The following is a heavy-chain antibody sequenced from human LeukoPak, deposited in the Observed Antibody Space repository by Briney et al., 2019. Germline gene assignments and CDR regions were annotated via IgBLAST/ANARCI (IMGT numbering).Heavy chain of an antibody. Sequence: GGSLRLPCAASGFTFSSYAMSWVRQAPGKGLEWVSAISGSGGNTYYADSVKGRFTISRDNSRDNSKNTLYLQMNSLRAEDTAVYFCAKAVSGYYYDSSGYYSLQFDYWGQGTLVTVSS. D-gene: IGHD3-22*01. V-gene: IGHV3-23*01. CDR2: ISGSGGNT. CDR3: AKAVSGYYYDSSGYYSLQFDY. CDR1: GFTFSSYA. J-gene: IGHJ4*02.